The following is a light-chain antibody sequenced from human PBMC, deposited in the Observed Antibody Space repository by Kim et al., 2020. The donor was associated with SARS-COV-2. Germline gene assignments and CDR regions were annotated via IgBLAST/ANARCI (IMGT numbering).Light chain of an antibody. CDR3: SAYTSSSTQV. Sequence: GQALTISSTGTSSDVGGYNYVSWYQQHPGKAPKLMFYDVSNRPAGVSNRFSGSKSGNTASLTISGLQAEDEADYYSSAYTSSSTQVFGGGTQLTVL. CDR1: SSDVGGYNY. V-gene: IGLV2-14*03. CDR2: DVS. J-gene: IGLJ3*02.